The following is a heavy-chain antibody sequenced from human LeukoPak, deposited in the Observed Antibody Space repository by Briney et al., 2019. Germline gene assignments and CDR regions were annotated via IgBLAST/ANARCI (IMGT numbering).Heavy chain of an antibody. J-gene: IGHJ6*04. Sequence: GGSLRLSCATSGFTFSSYSVNWVRQAPGKGLEWVSYISSSGSTIYYADSVKGRFTISRDNAKNSLYLQMNSLRAEDTAVYYCAELGITMIGGVWGKGTTVTISS. CDR2: ISSSGSTI. CDR3: AELGITMIGGV. CDR1: GFTFSSYS. D-gene: IGHD3-10*02. V-gene: IGHV3-48*04.